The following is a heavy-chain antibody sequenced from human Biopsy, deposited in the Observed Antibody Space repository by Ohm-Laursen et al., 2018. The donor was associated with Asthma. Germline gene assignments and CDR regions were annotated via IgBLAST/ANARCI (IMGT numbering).Heavy chain of an antibody. Sequence: GSSVKVSCKPLGGTFNTYVIGWARQAPGQGLEWVGGINSVFGTTTYPQKFQDRVTITADDSTSTVYMELSSLRSEDTAVYYCARKAGSCISRTCYSLDFWGQGTLVTVSS. D-gene: IGHD2-2*01. CDR1: GGTFNTYV. V-gene: IGHV1-69*01. CDR2: INSVFGTT. CDR3: ARKAGSCISRTCYSLDF. J-gene: IGHJ4*02.